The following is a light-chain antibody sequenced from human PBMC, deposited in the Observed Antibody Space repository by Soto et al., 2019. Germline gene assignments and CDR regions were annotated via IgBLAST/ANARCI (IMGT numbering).Light chain of an antibody. V-gene: IGLV7-46*01. CDR2: DTD. J-gene: IGLJ2*01. Sequence: QTVVTQEHSLTVSPGGTVTLTCDSSTGTVTSDHYAYWFQQRPGQVPRTLIYDTDNRHSCTPARFSASLIGGKAALTLSGAQPEDEDDYYCLLSYRGPRVFGRGTKLTVL. CDR3: LLSYRGPRV. CDR1: TGTVTSDHY.